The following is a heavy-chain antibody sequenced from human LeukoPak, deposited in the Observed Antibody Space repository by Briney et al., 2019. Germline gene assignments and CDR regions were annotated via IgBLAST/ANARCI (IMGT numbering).Heavy chain of an antibody. CDR3: AKGWTPKWYHFDY. CDR2: ISDSGGRT. Sequence: GGSLRLSCAVSGFTFSSYAMSWVRQAPGKGLEWVSTISDSGGRTYCADSVKGRFTIARDNSKNTLYLQMDNLRAEDTAVYYCAKGWTPKWYHFDYWGQGTLVTVSS. J-gene: IGHJ4*02. CDR1: GFTFSSYA. D-gene: IGHD2-2*01. V-gene: IGHV3-23*01.